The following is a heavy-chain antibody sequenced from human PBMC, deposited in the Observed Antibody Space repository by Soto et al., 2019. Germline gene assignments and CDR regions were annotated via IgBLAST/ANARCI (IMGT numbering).Heavy chain of an antibody. CDR3: AGGGIEDIVVGGDY. CDR1: GGTFSSYA. Sequence: ASVKVSCKASGGTFSSYAISWVRQAPGQGLEWMGGIIPIFGTANYAQKLQGRVTMTTDTSTSTAYMELRSLRSDDTAVYYSAGGGIEDIVVGGDYWGQGTLVTVSS. CDR2: IIPIFGTA. D-gene: IGHD2-15*01. J-gene: IGHJ4*02. V-gene: IGHV1-69*05.